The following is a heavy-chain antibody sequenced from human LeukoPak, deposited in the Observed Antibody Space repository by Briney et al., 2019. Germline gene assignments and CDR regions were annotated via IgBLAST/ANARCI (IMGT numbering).Heavy chain of an antibody. V-gene: IGHV4-38-2*02. Sequence: SETLSLTCTVSGYSISSGYYWGWIRQPPGKGLEWIGSIYHSGSTYYNPSLKSRVTISVDTSKNQFSLKLSSVTAADTAVYYCARGSGFTMIVVVTHPPAFDIWGQGTMVTVSS. J-gene: IGHJ3*02. CDR1: GYSISSGYY. CDR2: IYHSGST. CDR3: ARGSGFTMIVVVTHPPAFDI. D-gene: IGHD3-22*01.